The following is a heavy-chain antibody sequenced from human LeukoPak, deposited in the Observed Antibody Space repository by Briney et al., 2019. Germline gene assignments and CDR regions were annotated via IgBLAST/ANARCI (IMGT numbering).Heavy chain of an antibody. V-gene: IGHV4-39*07. CDR2: INHSGST. CDR1: GGSISGSSYY. CDR3: FYSSGWYRQLDY. Sequence: PSETLSLTCTVSGGSISGSSYYWSWIRQPPGKGLEWIGEINHSGSTNYNPSLKSRVTISVDTSKNQFSLKLSSVTAADTAVYYCFYSSGWYRQLDYWGQGTLVTVSS. J-gene: IGHJ4*02. D-gene: IGHD6-19*01.